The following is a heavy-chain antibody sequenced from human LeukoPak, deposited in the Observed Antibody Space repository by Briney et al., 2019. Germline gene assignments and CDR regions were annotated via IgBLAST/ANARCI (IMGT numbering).Heavy chain of an antibody. CDR3: ARGPYSYDSSGALDI. CDR1: GDSISSGDYY. Sequence: KSSETLSLTCTVSGDSISSGDYYWSWIRQPAGKGLEWIGRISSSGSTNYNPSLKSRVTISVDTSKNQFSLKLSSVTAADTAVYFCARGPYSYDSSGALDIWGQGTMVTVSS. J-gene: IGHJ3*02. V-gene: IGHV4-61*02. D-gene: IGHD3-22*01. CDR2: ISSSGST.